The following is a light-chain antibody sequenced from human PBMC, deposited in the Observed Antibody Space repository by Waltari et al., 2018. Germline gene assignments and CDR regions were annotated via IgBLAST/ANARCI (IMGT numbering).Light chain of an antibody. V-gene: IGLV2-23*02. CDR2: EVT. Sequence: QSALTQPASVAGSPGQSITLSCTGTSSDIGSYSLVSWYQQQPGKAPKLIVYEVTRRPSGVSLRFSGSKSDNTASLTISGLQAEDEADYYCCSYGGVPSYVLFGGGTKLTVL. J-gene: IGLJ2*01. CDR1: SSDIGSYSL. CDR3: CSYGGVPSYVL.